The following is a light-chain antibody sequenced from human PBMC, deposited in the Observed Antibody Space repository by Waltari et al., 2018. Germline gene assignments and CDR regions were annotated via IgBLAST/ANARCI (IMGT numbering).Light chain of an antibody. V-gene: IGLV2-14*03. CDR1: SNDVGVYNY. J-gene: IGLJ2*01. CDR2: DVS. CDR3: SSYTNTNTIV. Sequence: QSALTQPAPVSGSPGQSITISCTGTSNDVGVYNYVSWYQHLPGKAPKLIIYDVSRWPSGVSNRFSGSKSGNTASLTISGLQAEDEADYYCSSYTNTNTIVFGGGTKVTVL.